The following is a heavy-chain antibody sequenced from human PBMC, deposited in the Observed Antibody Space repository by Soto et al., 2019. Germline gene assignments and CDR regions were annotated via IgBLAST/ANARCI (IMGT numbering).Heavy chain of an antibody. Sequence: QEHLQQWGAGLLKPTETLSLTCAVYGGSFSGHFWSWISQSPGKGLEWIGEINQGGRTNCNPSLKSRGTMSLDTSHNQFSLNLTSVAAADTAIYYCARSQRVFRWFGAWGQGTPVTVSS. V-gene: IGHV4-34*01. CDR2: INQGGRT. J-gene: IGHJ5*02. CDR1: GGSFSGHF. D-gene: IGHD2-8*01. CDR3: ARSQRVFRWFGA.